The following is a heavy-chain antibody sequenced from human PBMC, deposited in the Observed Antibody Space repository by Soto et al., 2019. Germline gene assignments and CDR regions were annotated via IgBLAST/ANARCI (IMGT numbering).Heavy chain of an antibody. CDR3: AREVVETSSLWLDP. Sequence: VQLVQSGAEVKKPGASVKVSCKASGYTFTNNDINWVRKAPGQGLEWIGWMNTNTNTTDSAQVFEGRVSLTCDTSISTAYMQLNSLKIDATSVYYCAREVVETSSLWLDPWGEGTLVTVSS. J-gene: IGHJ5*02. CDR1: GYTFTNND. CDR2: MNTNTNTT. D-gene: IGHD6-6*01. V-gene: IGHV1-8*01.